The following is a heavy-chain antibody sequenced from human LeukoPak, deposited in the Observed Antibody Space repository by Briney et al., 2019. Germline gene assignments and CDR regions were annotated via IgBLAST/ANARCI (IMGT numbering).Heavy chain of an antibody. Sequence: PSETLSLTCAVSGGSISSSNWWSWVRQPPGKGLEWIGEIHHSGSTNYNPSLKSRVTISVDRSKNQFSLKLSSVTAADTAVYYCARLPPYSSSWYFDYWGQGTLVTVSS. CDR1: GGSISSSNW. CDR3: ARLPPYSSSWYFDY. J-gene: IGHJ4*02. CDR2: IHHSGST. D-gene: IGHD6-13*01. V-gene: IGHV4-4*02.